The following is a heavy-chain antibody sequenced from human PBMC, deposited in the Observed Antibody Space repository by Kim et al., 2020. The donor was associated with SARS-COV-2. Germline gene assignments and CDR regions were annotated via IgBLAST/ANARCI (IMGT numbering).Heavy chain of an antibody. CDR3: AKDKAHYSSGHDY. V-gene: IGHV3-9*01. CDR1: GFTFDDYA. D-gene: IGHD6-19*01. J-gene: IGHJ4*02. Sequence: GGSLRLSCAASGFTFDDYAMHWVRRVPGKGLEWVSGITWNSGSIGYADSVKGRFTISRDNAKNSLYLQMNSLRAEDTALYYCAKDKAHYSSGHDYWGQGTLVTVSS. CDR2: ITWNSGSI.